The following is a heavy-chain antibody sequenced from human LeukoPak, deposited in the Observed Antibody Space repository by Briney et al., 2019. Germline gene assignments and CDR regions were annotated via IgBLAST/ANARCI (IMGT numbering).Heavy chain of an antibody. Sequence: GASVKVSCKASGGTFSSYAISWVRQAPGQGLEWMGWISGYNGNTNYAQKLQGRVTMTTDTSTSTAYMELRSLRSEDTAVYYCARAGPVPDYLAYMDVWGKGTTVTVSS. CDR2: ISGYNGNT. D-gene: IGHD2/OR15-2a*01. V-gene: IGHV1-18*01. J-gene: IGHJ6*03. CDR3: ARAGPVPDYLAYMDV. CDR1: GGTFSSYA.